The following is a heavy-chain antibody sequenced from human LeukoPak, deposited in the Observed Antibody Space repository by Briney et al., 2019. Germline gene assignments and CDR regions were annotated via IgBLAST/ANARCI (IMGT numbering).Heavy chain of an antibody. V-gene: IGHV4-34*01. CDR1: GGSFSGYY. CDR3: ARRGSYYVGSAFDI. Sequence: SETLSLTCAVYGGSFSGYYWSWVRQPPGKGLEWIGEINHSGSTNYNPSLKSRVTISVDTSKNQFSLKLSSVTAADTAVYYCARRGSYYVGSAFDIWGQGTMVTVSS. CDR2: INHSGST. J-gene: IGHJ3*02. D-gene: IGHD1-26*01.